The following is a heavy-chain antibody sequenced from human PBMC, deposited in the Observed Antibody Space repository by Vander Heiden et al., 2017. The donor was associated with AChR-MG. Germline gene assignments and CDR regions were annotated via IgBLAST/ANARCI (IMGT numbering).Heavy chain of an antibody. Sequence: VPLAHSGAEVKNRGSSVKLPCTASDPTLTAHATSGLRQEPGQGLEWMGGVIPIAGTANYAHKFQGRVTITADKSPSTAYMELSSLRSADTAVYYCARTHARYILFRGWFDPWGQGTLVTVSS. CDR2: VIPIAGTA. J-gene: IGHJ5*02. CDR3: ARTHARYILFRGWFDP. D-gene: IGHD2-15*01. CDR1: DPTLTAHA. V-gene: IGHV1-69*06.